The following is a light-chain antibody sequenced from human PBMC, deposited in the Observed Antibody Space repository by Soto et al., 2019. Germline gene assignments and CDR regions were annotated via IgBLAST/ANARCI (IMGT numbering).Light chain of an antibody. CDR2: EVN. CDR3: TSYAGGNNV. CDR1: SSDDGGYNY. J-gene: IGLJ1*01. V-gene: IGLV2-8*01. Sequence: QSALTQPPSASGSPGQSVTISCTGTSSDDGGYNYVSWFQQNPGKVPKLMIYEVNKRPSGVPDCFSGSKSGNTASLTVSELQAGDEADYYCTSYAGGNNVFGTGTQLTVL.